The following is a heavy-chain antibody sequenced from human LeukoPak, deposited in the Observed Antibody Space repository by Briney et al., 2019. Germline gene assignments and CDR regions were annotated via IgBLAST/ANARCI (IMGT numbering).Heavy chain of an antibody. J-gene: IGHJ4*02. CDR2: ISGSGSTI. Sequence: PGGSLRLSCAASGFTFSDFYMSWIRQAPGKGLEWVSYISGSGSTIYYADSVKGRFTISRDNAKNSLYLQMNSLRAEDTAVYYCARRRYNWNAIDYWGQGTLVTVSS. D-gene: IGHD1-20*01. V-gene: IGHV3-11*01. CDR3: ARRRYNWNAIDY. CDR1: GFTFSDFY.